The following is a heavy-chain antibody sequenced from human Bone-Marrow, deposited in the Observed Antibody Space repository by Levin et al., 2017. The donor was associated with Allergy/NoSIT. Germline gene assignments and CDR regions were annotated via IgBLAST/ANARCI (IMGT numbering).Heavy chain of an antibody. Sequence: GESLKISCKSSGYNFVAYQMHWVRQAPGQGLQWMGWIRLNSGGTKFAQKFQGRVSMTRDTSLNTVYMELSRLTSDDTAIYYCARGGFNYDYYLDSWGQGTLVTVSS. J-gene: IGHJ5*01. V-gene: IGHV1-2*02. CDR3: ARGGFNYDYYLDS. CDR1: GYNFVAYQ. D-gene: IGHD5-18*01. CDR2: IRLNSGGT.